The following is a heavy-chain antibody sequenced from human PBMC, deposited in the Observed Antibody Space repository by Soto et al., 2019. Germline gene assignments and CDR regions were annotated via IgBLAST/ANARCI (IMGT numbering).Heavy chain of an antibody. Sequence: GGSLRLSCAASGFTFSSYWMSWVRQAPGKGLEWVANIKQDGSEKYYVDSVKGRFTLSRDNAKNSLHLQMNSLRAEDTAIYFCARVAYSYGWIYDYWGQGTLVTVSS. CDR2: IKQDGSEK. CDR1: GFTFSSYW. J-gene: IGHJ4*01. V-gene: IGHV3-7*01. CDR3: ARVAYSYGWIYDY. D-gene: IGHD6-19*01.